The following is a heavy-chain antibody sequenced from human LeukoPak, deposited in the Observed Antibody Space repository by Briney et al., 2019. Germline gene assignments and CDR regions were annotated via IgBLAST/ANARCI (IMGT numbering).Heavy chain of an antibody. J-gene: IGHJ5*02. Sequence: SETLSLTCTVSGGSISSGGYYWSWIRQHPGKGLEWIGYIYYSGSTYYNPSLKSRVTISVDTSKNQFSLKLSSVTAADTAVYYCARLGATTWFDPWGQGTLVTVSS. CDR3: ARLGATTWFDP. D-gene: IGHD1-26*01. V-gene: IGHV4-31*03. CDR2: IYYSGST. CDR1: GGSISSGGYY.